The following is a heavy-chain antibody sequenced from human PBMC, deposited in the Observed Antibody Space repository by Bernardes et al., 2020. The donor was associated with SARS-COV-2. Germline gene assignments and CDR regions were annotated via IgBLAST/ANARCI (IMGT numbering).Heavy chain of an antibody. J-gene: IGHJ6*02. V-gene: IGHV3-33*01. Sequence: SLRLSCVGTGFTFNTYVIHWVRQAPGKGLEWVALMSSDGENTYYAESVRGRFTVSRDDSKNTLYLQMNSLRPEDTSLYYCARELPEGTNNWYRRGGYKNGMDVCGQATTVTVSS. CDR1: GFTFNTYV. CDR2: MSSDGENT. D-gene: IGHD1-20*01. CDR3: ARELPEGTNNWYRRGGYKNGMDV.